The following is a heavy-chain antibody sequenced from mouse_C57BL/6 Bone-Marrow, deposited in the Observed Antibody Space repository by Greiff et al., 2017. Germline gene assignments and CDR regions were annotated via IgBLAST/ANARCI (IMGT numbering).Heavy chain of an antibody. V-gene: IGHV6-6*01. J-gene: IGHJ2*01. Sequence: EVKVEESGGGLVQPGGSMKLSCAASGFTFSDAWMDWVRQSPEKGLEWVAEIRNKANNHATYYAVSVKGRFTISSDDSKSSVYLQMYSLRAEVTCIYYCTRVKLLRLDYWGQGTTLTVSS. CDR2: IRNKANNHAT. CDR3: TRVKLLRLDY. CDR1: GFTFSDAW. D-gene: IGHD1-1*01.